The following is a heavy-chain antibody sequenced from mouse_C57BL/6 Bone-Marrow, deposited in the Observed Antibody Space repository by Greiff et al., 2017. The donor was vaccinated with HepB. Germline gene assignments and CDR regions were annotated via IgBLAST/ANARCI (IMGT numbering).Heavy chain of an antibody. D-gene: IGHD1-3*01. J-gene: IGHJ2*01. CDR1: GFTFSDYG. CDR3: ARGKGDY. CDR2: ISGGSSTI. Sequence: EVKLVESGGGLVKPGGSLKLSCAASGFTFSDYGMHWVRQAPEKGLEWVAYISGGSSTIYYADTVKGRFTISRDNAKNTLFLQMTSLRSEDTAMYYCARGKGDYWGQGTTLTVSS. V-gene: IGHV5-17*01.